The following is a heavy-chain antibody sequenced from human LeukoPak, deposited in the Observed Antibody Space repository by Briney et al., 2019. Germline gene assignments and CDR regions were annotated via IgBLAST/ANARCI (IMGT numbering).Heavy chain of an antibody. J-gene: IGHJ4*02. D-gene: IGHD6-19*01. CDR2: IYYSGNT. V-gene: IGHV4-59*13. CDR3: ARESGWYGGAGY. Sequence: SETLSLTCTVSGGSISSYYRSWIRQPPGKGLEWIGDIYYSGNTNYNPSLKSRVTISIDTSKNQYSLKLSSVTAADTAVYYCARESGWYGGAGYWGQGTLVTASS. CDR1: GGSISSYY.